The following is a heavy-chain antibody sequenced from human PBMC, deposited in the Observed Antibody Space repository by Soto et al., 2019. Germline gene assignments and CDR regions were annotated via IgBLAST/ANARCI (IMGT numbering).Heavy chain of an antibody. CDR1: GYTFINHG. J-gene: IGHJ4*02. V-gene: IGHV1-18*04. CDR3: ARDSYPLAYFFDY. Sequence: QVQLVQSGGEVKKPGASVKVSCKASGYTFINHGISWVRQAPGQGLEWMGWISGHNGKTNYAQKFQGRVTMTTDTSTSTAFMELRSRRSDDTAVYYCARDSYPLAYFFDYGGQGTLVSVSS. CDR2: ISGHNGKT.